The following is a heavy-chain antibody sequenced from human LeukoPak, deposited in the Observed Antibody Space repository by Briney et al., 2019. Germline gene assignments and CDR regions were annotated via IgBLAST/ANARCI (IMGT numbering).Heavy chain of an antibody. Sequence: PGGSLRLSCAASGFTFTNAWMSWVRQAPGKGLEWVSAISGSGGSTYYADSVKGRFTISRDNSKNTLYLQMNSLRAEDTAVYYCAKSDVWVVTPQYYFDYWGQGTLVTVSS. J-gene: IGHJ4*02. CDR3: AKSDVWVVTPQYYFDY. V-gene: IGHV3-23*01. CDR1: GFTFTNAW. CDR2: ISGSGGST. D-gene: IGHD4-23*01.